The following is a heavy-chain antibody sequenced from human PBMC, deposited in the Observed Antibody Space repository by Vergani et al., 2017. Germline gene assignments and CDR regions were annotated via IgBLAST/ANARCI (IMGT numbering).Heavy chain of an antibody. CDR3: ARDRDDSAYYYYYYGMDV. CDR2: ISSSMSYT. D-gene: IGHD1-1*01. J-gene: IGHJ6*02. CDR1: GFTFSDYY. Sequence: QVQLVESGGGLVKPGGSLRLSCAASGFTFSDYYMSWIRQAPGKGLEWVSYISSSMSYTNYADSVKGRFTISRDNAKNALYLQMNSLTAEDTAVYYGARDRDDSAYYYYYYGMDVWGQGTTVTVSS. V-gene: IGHV3-11*05.